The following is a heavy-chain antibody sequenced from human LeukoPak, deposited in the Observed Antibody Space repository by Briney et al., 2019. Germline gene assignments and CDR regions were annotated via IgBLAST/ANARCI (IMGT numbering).Heavy chain of an antibody. CDR1: GGSFSGYY. D-gene: IGHD6-6*01. CDR3: ARGGIADRLSR. Sequence: SETLSLTCAVYGGSFSGYYCTWIRQPPGKGLEWIGEINHNGGTNYNPSLTSRVTISVDTSRNQFSLKLSSVTAADPAVYYCARGGIADRLSRWGRGTLVTVSS. CDR2: INHNGGT. V-gene: IGHV4-34*01. J-gene: IGHJ4*02.